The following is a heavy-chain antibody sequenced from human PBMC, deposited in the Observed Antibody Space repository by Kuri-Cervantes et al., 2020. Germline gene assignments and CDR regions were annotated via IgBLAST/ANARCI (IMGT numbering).Heavy chain of an antibody. J-gene: IGHJ5*02. CDR2: INQDGSVI. D-gene: IGHD6-19*01. CDR1: GFTISYSW. Sequence: GESLKISCASSGFTISYSWMSWVRQAPGRGLGWVSNINQDGSVIYYVGSVSGRFTVSRDNAKNTLYLEMNSLGVEDTALYYCTRGAVSADSWGQGTLVTVSS. CDR3: TRGAVSADS. V-gene: IGHV3-7*01.